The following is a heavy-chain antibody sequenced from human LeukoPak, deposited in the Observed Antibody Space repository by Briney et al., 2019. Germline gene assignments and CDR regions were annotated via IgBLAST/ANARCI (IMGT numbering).Heavy chain of an antibody. D-gene: IGHD3-3*01. CDR2: ISAYNGNT. J-gene: IGHJ5*02. Sequence: ASVKVSCKASGYTFTSYGLSWVRQAPGQGLEWMGWISAYNGNTNYAQKFQGRVTMTTDTSTSTAYTELWSLRSDDTAVYYCARDRLRFLPWDWFDPWGQGTLVTVSS. CDR3: ARDRLRFLPWDWFDP. V-gene: IGHV1-18*01. CDR1: GYTFTSYG.